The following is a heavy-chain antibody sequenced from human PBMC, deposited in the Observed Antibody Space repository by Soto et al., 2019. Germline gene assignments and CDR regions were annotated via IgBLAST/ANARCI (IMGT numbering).Heavy chain of an antibody. CDR2: MNPINGAT. D-gene: IGHD6-13*01. CDR3: GRGPSPRAPAGGTPYCYAMDG. J-gene: IGHJ6*02. V-gene: IGHV1-8*02. Sequence: SAGVRCKASGDKLTCYDIHGACQETGQGLEWMGWMNPINGATGSARRFQGRVSMTRNTATGTAYLELTSLRSDDTAVYYCGRGPSPRAPAGGTPYCYAMDGWRHGTNVTIS. CDR1: GDKLTCYD.